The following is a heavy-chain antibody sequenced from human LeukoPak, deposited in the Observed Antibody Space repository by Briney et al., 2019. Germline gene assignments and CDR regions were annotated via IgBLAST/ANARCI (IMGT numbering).Heavy chain of an antibody. V-gene: IGHV4-59*01. CDR3: ARDSRRELLHAFDI. CDR1: GGSISTYY. Sequence: SETLSLTCTVSGGSISTYYWSWIRQPPGKGLEWIAYVDYSASTNYNPSLKSRVTISVDTSKNQFSLKLNSVTAADTAVYYCARDSRRELLHAFDIWGQGTMVTVSS. D-gene: IGHD1-26*01. CDR2: VDYSAST. J-gene: IGHJ3*02.